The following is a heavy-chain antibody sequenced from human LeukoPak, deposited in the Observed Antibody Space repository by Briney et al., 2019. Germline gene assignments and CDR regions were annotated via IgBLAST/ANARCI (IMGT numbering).Heavy chain of an antibody. J-gene: IGHJ4*02. Sequence: SETLSLTCAVYGGSFSGYYWSWIRQPPGKGLEWIGEINHSGSTNYNPSLKSRVTISVDTSKNQFSLKLSSVTAADTAVYYCARHKSPNPAYYYDSSGTFDYWGQGTLVTVSS. D-gene: IGHD3-22*01. CDR3: ARHKSPNPAYYYDSSGTFDY. CDR1: GGSFSGYY. V-gene: IGHV4-34*01. CDR2: INHSGST.